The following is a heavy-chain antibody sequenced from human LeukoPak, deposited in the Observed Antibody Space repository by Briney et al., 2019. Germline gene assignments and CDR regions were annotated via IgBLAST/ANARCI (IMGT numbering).Heavy chain of an antibody. D-gene: IGHD3-10*01. V-gene: IGHV1-69*13. CDR1: GGTFSSYA. CDR3: ARGDYYGSGSYYTFFDY. Sequence: ASVKVSCKASGGTFSSYAISWVRQAPGQGLEWMGGIIPIFGTANYAQKFQGRVTITADESTSTAYMELSSLRSEDTAVYYCARGDYYGSGSYYTFFDYWGQGTLVTVSS. CDR2: IIPIFGTA. J-gene: IGHJ4*02.